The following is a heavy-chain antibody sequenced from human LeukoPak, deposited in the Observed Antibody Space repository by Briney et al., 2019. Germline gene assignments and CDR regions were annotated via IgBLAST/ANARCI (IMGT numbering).Heavy chain of an antibody. CDR1: GFTFSSYS. Sequence: GGSLRLSCAASGFTFSSYSMYWVRQAPGKGLEWVSYISSSSSTIYYADSVKGRFTISRDNAKNSLYLQMNSLRDEDTAVYYCARDSSSSWSRSYAFDIWGQGTMVTVSS. V-gene: IGHV3-48*02. CDR3: ARDSSSSWSRSYAFDI. CDR2: ISSSSSTI. D-gene: IGHD6-13*01. J-gene: IGHJ3*02.